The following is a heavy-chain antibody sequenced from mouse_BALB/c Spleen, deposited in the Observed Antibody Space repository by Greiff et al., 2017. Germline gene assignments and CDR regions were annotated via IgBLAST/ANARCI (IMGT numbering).Heavy chain of an antibody. CDR1: GFTFSSYS. Sequence: EVQLVESGGGLVKPGGSLKLSCAASGFTFSSYSMSWVRQTPGKRLEWVASISSGGSTNYTDSVKGRFTISRDNARNILYLQMSSLRTEDTAMYYCARAHMITLYSMDYWGQGTSVTVSS. V-gene: IGHV5-6-5*01. D-gene: IGHD2-4*01. CDR2: ISSGGST. J-gene: IGHJ4*01. CDR3: ARAHMITLYSMDY.